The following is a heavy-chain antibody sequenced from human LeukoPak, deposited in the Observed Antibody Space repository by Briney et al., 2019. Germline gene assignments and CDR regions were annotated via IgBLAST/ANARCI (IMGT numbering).Heavy chain of an antibody. CDR3: PTGSSGYDRAFYYYYPMDF. J-gene: IGHJ6*04. CDR1: GFTFTNAW. Sequence: GGSLRLSCTASGFTFTNAWRAWVRHTPGKGLDGVGRSKSKTGGGTTNYAARVKGRFTISRHDSKDTLYLEITSLKSDDTAVYYCPTGSSGYDRAFYYYYPMDFWGKGTPVTVSS. CDR2: SKSKTGGGTT. V-gene: IGHV3-15*01. D-gene: IGHD5-12*01.